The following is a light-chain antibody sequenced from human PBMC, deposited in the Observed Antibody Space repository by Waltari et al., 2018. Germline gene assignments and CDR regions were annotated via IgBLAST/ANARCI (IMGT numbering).Light chain of an antibody. V-gene: IGKV4-1*01. J-gene: IGKJ3*01. CDR1: QSIMSSSNNKNF. Sequence: DIVMSQSPDSLAVSLGERATINCRSSQSIMSSSNNKNFLAWYQQKPGQSPKLLIYWASTRQSGVPDRFTGSWSGTDFTLTITSVQPEDVAIYYCQQYFITPFTFGPGTKVEIK. CDR3: QQYFITPFT. CDR2: WAS.